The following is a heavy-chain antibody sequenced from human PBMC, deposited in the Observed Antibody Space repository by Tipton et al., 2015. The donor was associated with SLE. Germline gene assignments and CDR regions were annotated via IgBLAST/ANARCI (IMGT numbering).Heavy chain of an antibody. CDR2: ISNSVNT. CDR1: NHSLSSAYR. Sequence: TLSLTCAVSNHSLSSAYRWGWIRQPPGKGLEWIGTISNSVNTYYSPSLKSRVSMSVDTSENQFSLKLSSVTAADTAVYYCVRLELPATKADYWGPGTLVTVSS. D-gene: IGHD5-24*01. J-gene: IGHJ4*02. CDR3: VRLELPATKADY. V-gene: IGHV4-38-2*01.